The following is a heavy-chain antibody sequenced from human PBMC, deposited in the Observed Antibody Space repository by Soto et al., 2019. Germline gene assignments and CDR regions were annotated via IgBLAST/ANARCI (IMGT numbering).Heavy chain of an antibody. J-gene: IGHJ5*02. Sequence: GGSLRLSCAASGFTFSSYSMNWVRQAPGKGLEWVSSISSSSSYIYYADSVKGRFTISRDNAKNSLYLQMNSLRAEDTAVYYCASNAGATEYNWFDPWGQGTLVTVSS. D-gene: IGHD1-26*01. CDR1: GFTFSSYS. V-gene: IGHV3-21*01. CDR3: ASNAGATEYNWFDP. CDR2: ISSSSSYI.